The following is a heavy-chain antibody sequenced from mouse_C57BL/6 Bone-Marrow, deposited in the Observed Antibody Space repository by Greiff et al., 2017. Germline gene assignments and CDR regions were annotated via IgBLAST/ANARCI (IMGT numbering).Heavy chain of an antibody. CDR2: IRSKSNNYAT. D-gene: IGHD4-1*01. V-gene: IGHV10-1*01. J-gene: IGHJ4*01. Sequence: EVHLVESGGGLVQPKGSLKLSCAASGFSFNTYAMNWVRQAPGKGLEWVARIRSKSNNYATYYADSVKDRFTISRDDSESMLYLQMNNLKTEDTAMYYCVRHDLGRDHYYAMDYWGQGTSVTVSS. CDR1: GFSFNTYA. CDR3: VRHDLGRDHYYAMDY.